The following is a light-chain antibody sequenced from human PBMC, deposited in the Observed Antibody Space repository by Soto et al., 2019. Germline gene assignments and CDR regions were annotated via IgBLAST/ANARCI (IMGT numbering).Light chain of an antibody. CDR1: YSNIGHNY. Sequence: QSALTQPPSVSAAPGQKVTISCSGSYSNIGHNYVSWYQHVPGTAPKLLSYENNKRPSGIPDRFSGSKSGTSATLAITGLQTGDEADYYCGTGDTSLRAGTVFGGGTQLTVL. CDR2: ENN. V-gene: IGLV1-51*02. CDR3: GTGDTSLRAGTV. J-gene: IGLJ7*01.